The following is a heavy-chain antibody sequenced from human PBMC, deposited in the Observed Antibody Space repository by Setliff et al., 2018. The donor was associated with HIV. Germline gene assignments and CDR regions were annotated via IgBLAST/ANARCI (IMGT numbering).Heavy chain of an antibody. CDR1: GGSISSGGYY. V-gene: IGHV4-31*03. CDR3: ARRIDNSGSLPAKNWFDT. CDR2: IHYSGNT. J-gene: IGHJ5*02. Sequence: SETLSLTCTVSGGSISSGGYYWSWIRHHPGKGLEWIGYIHYSGNTYYNPSLKSRVTMSVDTSKNQFSLKLSSVTAAGTAVYYCARRIDNSGSLPAKNWFDTWGQGRLVTVSS. D-gene: IGHD3-10*01.